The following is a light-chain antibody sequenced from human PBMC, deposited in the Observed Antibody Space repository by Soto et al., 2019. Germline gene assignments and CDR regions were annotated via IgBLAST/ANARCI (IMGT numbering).Light chain of an antibody. Sequence: NFMLTQPHSVSESPGKTVTISCTRSGGGIAASYVQWYQQRPGSSPTTVIYETNQRPSGVPDRFSGSIDSSSNSASLTISGLKTEDEADYYCQSYASSNPWVFGGGTKLTVL. CDR3: QSYASSNPWV. CDR1: GGGIAASY. J-gene: IGLJ3*02. CDR2: ETN. V-gene: IGLV6-57*01.